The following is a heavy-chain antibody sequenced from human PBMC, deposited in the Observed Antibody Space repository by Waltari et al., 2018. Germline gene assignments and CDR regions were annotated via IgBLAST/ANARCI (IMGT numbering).Heavy chain of an antibody. CDR1: GATFSRSC. CDR2: LVPVLGTP. V-gene: IGHV1-69*13. D-gene: IGHD3-10*01. CDR3: ARGSKYFYYGVDV. J-gene: IGHJ6*02. Sequence: QVQLVQSGPEVKRPGSSVRVSCKSSGATFSRSCFSWVRQAPGQGLEWMGGLVPVLGTPAYAQKFQGRLTSTADDSTSTAYMELNTLTSDDTAVYYCARGSKYFYYGVDVWGQGTTVTVSS.